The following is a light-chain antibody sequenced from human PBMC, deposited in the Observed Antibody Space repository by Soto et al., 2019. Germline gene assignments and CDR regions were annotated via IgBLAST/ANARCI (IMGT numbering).Light chain of an antibody. Sequence: EMGLTECTSTLPLSPGDQATPCGRSSQSVSNGYVAWVQQKPGHPPRLLIYGVTSRSAGIPNSISSSGSGADFIITISMLQHEDFAMYCCLHHGNSRWTFGQGTKV. CDR2: GVT. V-gene: IGKV3-20*01. J-gene: IGKJ1*01. CDR3: LHHGNSRWT. CDR1: QSVSNGY.